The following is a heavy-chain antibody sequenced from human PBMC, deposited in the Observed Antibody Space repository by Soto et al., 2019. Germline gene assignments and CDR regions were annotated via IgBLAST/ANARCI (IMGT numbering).Heavy chain of an antibody. D-gene: IGHD1-26*01. CDR1: GYTFTTYG. CDR2: ISVDNGNT. Sequence: QVQLVQSGIEIKKPGASVKVSCKASGYTFTTYGVSWVRQAPGQGLEWMGWISVDNGNTNYAQKFQGRVTMTADTSTSPAYKEMSSVVDDDTAGYYGARDGNAIIIVGANSDAFDLWGPGTIVTVSS. CDR3: ARDGNAIIIVGANSDAFDL. J-gene: IGHJ3*01. V-gene: IGHV1-18*04.